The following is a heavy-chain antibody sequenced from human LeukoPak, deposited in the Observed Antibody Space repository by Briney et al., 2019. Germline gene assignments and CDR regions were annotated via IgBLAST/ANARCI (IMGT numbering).Heavy chain of an antibody. J-gene: IGHJ4*02. V-gene: IGHV3-21*01. Sequence: PGGSLRLSCAASGFTVSTNYMTWVRQAPGKGLEWVSSISSSSSYIYYADSVKGRFTISRDNAKNSLYLQMNSLRAEDTAVYYCALYGDLRNWGQGTLVTVSS. CDR1: GFTVSTNY. CDR3: ALYGDLRN. D-gene: IGHD4-17*01. CDR2: ISSSSSYI.